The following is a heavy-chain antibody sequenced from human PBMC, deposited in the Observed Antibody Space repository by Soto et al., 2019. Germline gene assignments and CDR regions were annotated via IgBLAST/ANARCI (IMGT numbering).Heavy chain of an antibody. D-gene: IGHD5-12*01. CDR1: GASISSSSYY. CDR2: IYYSGIT. J-gene: IGHJ4*02. Sequence: ETLSLAGAVSGASISSSSYYWGWIRQPPGKGLEWIGSIYYSGITYYNPSLKSRVTISVDTSKNQFSLKLSSVTAADTAVYYCARSGMVATFDYWGQGTLVTVSS. V-gene: IGHV4-39*01. CDR3: ARSGMVATFDY.